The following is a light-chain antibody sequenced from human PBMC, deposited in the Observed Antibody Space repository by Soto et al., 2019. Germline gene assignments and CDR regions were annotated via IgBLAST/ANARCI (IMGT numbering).Light chain of an antibody. V-gene: IGLV2-14*01. Sequence: LTQPASVSGTPGQSITISCTGTSSDVGAYNYVSWYQQYPGKAPKLIIYDVSNRPSGVPCRFSGSKSGNTASLTISELQAEDEADYYCNSYAGTSYVFGTGTKVTVL. CDR1: SSDVGAYNY. J-gene: IGLJ1*01. CDR3: NSYAGTSYV. CDR2: DVS.